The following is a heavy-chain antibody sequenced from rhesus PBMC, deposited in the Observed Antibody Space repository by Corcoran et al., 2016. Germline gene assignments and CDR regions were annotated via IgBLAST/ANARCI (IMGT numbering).Heavy chain of an antibody. CDR3: AKALYGSSLNSLDV. Sequence: EVQLVETGGGLVQPGGSLRLSCAASGFTFSPYGMSWVRQAPGKGLEWVSVISYTGGSTYYADSMKGRFTISRDNSRNTLSLQMNSLRAEDTAVYYCAKALYGSSLNSLDVWGRGVLVTVSS. J-gene: IGHJ5-2*02. D-gene: IGHD4-29*01. CDR2: ISYTGGST. CDR1: GFTFSPYG. V-gene: IGHV3S5*01.